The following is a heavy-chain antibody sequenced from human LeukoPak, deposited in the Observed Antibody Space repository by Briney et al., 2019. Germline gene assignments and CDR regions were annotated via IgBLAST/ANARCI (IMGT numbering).Heavy chain of an antibody. J-gene: IGHJ4*02. CDR3: ARQDTSGWCY. V-gene: IGHV5-51*01. D-gene: IGHD6-19*01. Sequence: GESLKISCKGSGYTFTSYWICWVRQMPGKGLEWMGIIYPGDSETRYSPSFQGQVSISADKSISTAYLQWSSLKASDTAMYYCARQDTSGWCYWGQGTLVTVTS. CDR1: GYTFTSYW. CDR2: IYPGDSET.